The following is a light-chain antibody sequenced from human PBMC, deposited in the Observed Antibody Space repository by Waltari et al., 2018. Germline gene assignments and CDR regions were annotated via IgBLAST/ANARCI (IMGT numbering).Light chain of an antibody. J-gene: IGLJ1*01. CDR3: CAVASNSNL. Sequence: QSALTQPASVSGSPGQSTTISCTGTSTDLGTHNVVSWYQHPPGKAPKLIIYEVRKRPSCISVPGSSSITASTATLTMSRLQAEDDSEYYSCAVASNSNLFGTGTKLTVL. CDR1: STDLGTHNV. V-gene: IGLV2-23*02. CDR2: EVR.